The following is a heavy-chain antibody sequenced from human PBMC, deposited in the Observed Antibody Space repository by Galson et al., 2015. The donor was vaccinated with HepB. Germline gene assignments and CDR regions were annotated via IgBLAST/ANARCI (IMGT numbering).Heavy chain of an antibody. J-gene: IGHJ4*02. CDR2: IDWDDDK. V-gene: IGHV2-70*11. Sequence: PALVKPTQTLTLTCTFSGFSLSTSGMCVSWIRQPPGKALEWLARIDWDDDKYYSTSLKTRLTISKDTSKNQVVLTMTNMDPVDTATYYCARNRRGYSGYGVDYWGQGTLVTVSS. D-gene: IGHD5-12*01. CDR1: GFSLSTSGMC. CDR3: ARNRRGYSGYGVDY.